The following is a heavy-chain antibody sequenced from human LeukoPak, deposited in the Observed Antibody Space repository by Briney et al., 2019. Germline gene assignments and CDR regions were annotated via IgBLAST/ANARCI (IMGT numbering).Heavy chain of an antibody. D-gene: IGHD2-15*01. V-gene: IGHV4-59*08. Sequence: SETLSLTCTVSGGSISSYYWSWIRQPPGKGLEWIGYIYYSGSTNYNPPLKSRVTISVDTSKNQFSLKLSSVTAADTAVYYCARPLSRGSDDAFDIWGQGTMVTVSS. CDR3: ARPLSRGSDDAFDI. J-gene: IGHJ3*02. CDR1: GGSISSYY. CDR2: IYYSGST.